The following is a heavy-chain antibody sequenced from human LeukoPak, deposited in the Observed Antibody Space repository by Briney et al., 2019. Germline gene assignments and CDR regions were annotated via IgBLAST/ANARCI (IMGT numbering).Heavy chain of an antibody. J-gene: IGHJ3*02. D-gene: IGHD2-21*02. V-gene: IGHV3-7*03. CDR2: IKQDGSEK. Sequence: GGSLRLSCAASGFTFSCYWMSWVRQAPGKGLEWVANIKQDGSEKYYVDSVKGRFTISRDNAKNSLYLQMNSLRAEDTAVYYCARVTAMGRYAFDIWGQGTMVTVSS. CDR1: GFTFSCYW. CDR3: ARVTAMGRYAFDI.